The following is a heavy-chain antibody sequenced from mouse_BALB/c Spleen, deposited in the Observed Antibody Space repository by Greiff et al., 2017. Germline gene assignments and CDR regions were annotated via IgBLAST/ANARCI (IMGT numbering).Heavy chain of an antibody. CDR1: GDSITSGY. V-gene: IGHV3-8*02. J-gene: IGHJ4*01. D-gene: IGHD2-3*01. CDR3: ARYIVGYYEGGWMDY. Sequence: EVKLQESGPSLVKPSQTLSLTCSVTGDSITSGYWNWIRKFPGNKLEYMGYISYSGSTYYNPSLKSRISITRDTSKNQYYLQLNSVTTEDTATYYCARYIVGYYEGGWMDYWGQGTSVTVSS. CDR2: ISYSGST.